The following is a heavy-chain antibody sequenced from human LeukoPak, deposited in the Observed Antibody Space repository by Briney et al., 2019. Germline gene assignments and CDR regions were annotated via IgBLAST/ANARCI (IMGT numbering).Heavy chain of an antibody. CDR3: ARVGFRFLGAMVRGKRYYYYMDV. V-gene: IGHV4-61*01. Sequence: SKTLSLTCTVSGGSISSGSYYWSWIRQPPGKGLEWIGYIYYSGSTNYNPSLKSRVTISVDTSKNQFSLKLSSVTAADTAVYYCARVGFRFLGAMVRGKRYYYYMDVWGKGTTVTVSS. D-gene: IGHD3-10*01. CDR2: IYYSGST. J-gene: IGHJ6*03. CDR1: GGSISSGSYY.